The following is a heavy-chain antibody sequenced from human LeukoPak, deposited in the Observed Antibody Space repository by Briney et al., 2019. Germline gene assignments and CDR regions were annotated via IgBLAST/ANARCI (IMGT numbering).Heavy chain of an antibody. J-gene: IGHJ5*02. CDR3: ARGGSSGDP. CDR2: IYYSGST. D-gene: IGHD6-25*01. CDR1: GGSISSYY. Sequence: SETLSLTCTVSGGSISSYYWSWIRQPPGKGLEWIGYIYYSGSTNYNPSLKSRVTISVDTSKNQFSLKLSSVTAADTAVYYCARGGSSGDPWGQGTLVTVSS. V-gene: IGHV4-59*12.